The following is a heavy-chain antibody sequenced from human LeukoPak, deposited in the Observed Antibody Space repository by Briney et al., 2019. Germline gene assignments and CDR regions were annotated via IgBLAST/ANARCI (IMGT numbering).Heavy chain of an antibody. CDR2: INHSGST. Sequence: PSETLSLTCAVYGGSFSGYYWSWIRQPPGKGLEWIGEINHSGSTNYNPSLKSRVTISVDTSKNQFSLKLSSVTAADTAVYYCARHAYYDFWSGYSYYFDYWGQGTLVTVSS. CDR1: GGSFSGYY. D-gene: IGHD3-3*01. V-gene: IGHV4-34*01. J-gene: IGHJ4*02. CDR3: ARHAYYDFWSGYSYYFDY.